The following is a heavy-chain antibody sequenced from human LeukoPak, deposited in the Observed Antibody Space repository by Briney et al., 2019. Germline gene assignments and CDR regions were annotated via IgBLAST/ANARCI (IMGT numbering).Heavy chain of an antibody. CDR3: ARVVGGLNDY. D-gene: IGHD4-23*01. Sequence: GSLRLSCAASGFTFSSYSMNWVRQAPGKGLEWVSYISSSSSTIYYADSVKGRFTISRDDAKNSLYLQMNSLRAEDTAVYYCARVVGGLNDYWGQGTLVTVSS. CDR2: ISSSSSTI. J-gene: IGHJ4*02. CDR1: GFTFSSYS. V-gene: IGHV3-48*04.